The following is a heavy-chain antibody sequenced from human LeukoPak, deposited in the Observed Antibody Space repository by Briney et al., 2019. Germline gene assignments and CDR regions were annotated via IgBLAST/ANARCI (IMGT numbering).Heavy chain of an antibody. CDR1: GYTFSDYD. CDR2: INPNSGNA. Sequence: GASVKVSFKASGYTFSDYDINWVRQATGQGLEWMGWINPNSGNAGYAQKFQGRVTMTRNTSISTAYMELSSLRSEDTAVYYCARALAWGGSSYSYYYMAVWDEKTMVTVPS. V-gene: IGHV1-8*01. J-gene: IGHJ6*03. D-gene: IGHD1-26*01. CDR3: ARALAWGGSSYSYYYMAV.